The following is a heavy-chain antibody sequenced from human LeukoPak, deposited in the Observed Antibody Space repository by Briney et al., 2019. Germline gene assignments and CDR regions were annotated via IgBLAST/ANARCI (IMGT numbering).Heavy chain of an antibody. CDR3: ARTLRNWFDP. CDR2: IYYSGST. Sequence: SETLSLTCTVSGGSISSYYWSWIRQPPGKGLEWIGYIYYSGSTNYNPSLKSRVTISVDTSKNQFSLKLSSVTAADTAVYYCARTLRNWFDPWGQGTLVTVSS. V-gene: IGHV4-59*01. J-gene: IGHJ5*02. CDR1: GGSISSYY. D-gene: IGHD4-17*01.